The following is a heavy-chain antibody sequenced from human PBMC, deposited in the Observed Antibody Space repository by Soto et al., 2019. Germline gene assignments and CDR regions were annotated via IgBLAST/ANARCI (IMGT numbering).Heavy chain of an antibody. CDR1: GITFINYW. V-gene: IGHV3-7*05. CDR3: AFDGGGYSYGYYFDY. Sequence: DVQLVESGGGLVQPGGSLRLSCAASGITFINYWMTWVRQVPGKGLEWVANIKEDGSEKYFVDSVKGRFTISRDNARNSLYLQMNSLRAEDTAVYYCAFDGGGYSYGYYFDYWGQGALVSVSS. D-gene: IGHD5-18*01. CDR2: IKEDGSEK. J-gene: IGHJ4*02.